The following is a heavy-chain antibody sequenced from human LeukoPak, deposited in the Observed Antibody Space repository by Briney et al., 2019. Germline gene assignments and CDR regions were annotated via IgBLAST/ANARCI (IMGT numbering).Heavy chain of an antibody. CDR2: IYYSGST. V-gene: IGHV4-39*07. J-gene: IGHJ1*01. CDR3: ARLKYYYDSSGYRAEYFQH. CDR1: GGSISSSSYY. D-gene: IGHD3-22*01. Sequence: SETLSLTCTVSGGSISSSSYYWGWIRQPPGKGLEWIGSIYYSGSTYYNPSLKSRVTISVYTSKNQFSLKLSSVTAAGTAVYYCARLKYYYDSSGYRAEYFQHWGQGTLVTVSS.